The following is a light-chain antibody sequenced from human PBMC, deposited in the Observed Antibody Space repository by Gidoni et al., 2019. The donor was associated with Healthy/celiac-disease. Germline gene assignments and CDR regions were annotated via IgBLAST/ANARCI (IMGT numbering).Light chain of an antibody. CDR3: QQSYSTPQT. V-gene: IGKV1-39*01. CDR2: AAS. Sequence: DIQMTQSPSSLSASVGDRVTITCRASQSISSYLNWYQQKPGKAPKLLIYAASSLQRGGPSRFSGSGSGTDFTLTISSLQPEDFATYYCQQSYSTPQTFGQGTKVEIK. CDR1: QSISSY. J-gene: IGKJ1*01.